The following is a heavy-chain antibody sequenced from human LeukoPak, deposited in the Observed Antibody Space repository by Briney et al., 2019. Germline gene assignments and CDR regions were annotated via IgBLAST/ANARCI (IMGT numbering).Heavy chain of an antibody. Sequence: ASVKVSCKASGYTFTGYYMHWVRQAPGQGLEWMGRINPNSGGTNYAQKFQGRVTMTRDTSISTAYMELSRLRSDDTAVYYCARGDQRYYYDSSGYYSYWGQEPWSPSPQ. J-gene: IGHJ4*01. CDR1: GYTFTGYY. V-gene: IGHV1-2*06. D-gene: IGHD3-22*01. CDR3: ARGDQRYYYDSSGYYSY. CDR2: INPNSGGT.